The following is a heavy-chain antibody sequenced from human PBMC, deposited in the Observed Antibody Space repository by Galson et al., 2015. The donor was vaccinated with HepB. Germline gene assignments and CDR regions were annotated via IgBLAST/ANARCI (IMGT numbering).Heavy chain of an antibody. CDR1: GDSVSSNSAA. D-gene: IGHD2-2*01. J-gene: IGHJ4*02. V-gene: IGHV6-1*01. Sequence: CAISGDSVSSNSAAWNWIRQSPSRGLEWLGRACYRSKWYYDYAVSVKSRIIINPDTSKDQFSLQLNSVTPEDTAVYYCAREPIGSAANRHFDFWGQGTLVTVSS. CDR3: AREPIGSAANRHFDF. CDR2: ACYRSKWYY.